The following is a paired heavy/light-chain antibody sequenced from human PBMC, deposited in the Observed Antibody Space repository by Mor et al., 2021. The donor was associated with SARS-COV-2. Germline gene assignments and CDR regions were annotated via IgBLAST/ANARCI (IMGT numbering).Heavy chain of an antibody. D-gene: IGHD2-21*02. J-gene: IGHJ5*01. CDR3: AYRQGGRDWDSGCFDP. Sequence: QITFKESGPPVVKPTEAVTLTCTFSGFSLTNSPMGVGWIRQSPGKALEWLAVIYWDNDKRYNPSLRNRLTITKDISRKEVVLTVTYMEPADTGTYYCAYRQGGRDWDSGCFDPWGPGTLVTVSS. CDR2: IYWDNDK. V-gene: IGHV2-5*02. CDR1: GFSLTNSPMG.
Light chain of an antibody. J-gene: IGKJ1*01. CDR2: KAS. Sequence: DIQMTQSPSTLSASLEDRVTITCRASQNINNWLAWYQQKPGKAPKLLISKASSLQSGAPPRFSGSGSGTEFTLTISYLQPDDFATYYCQQYSSYSTFGQGTRVE. CDR3: QQYSSYST. CDR1: QNINNW. V-gene: IGKV1-5*03.